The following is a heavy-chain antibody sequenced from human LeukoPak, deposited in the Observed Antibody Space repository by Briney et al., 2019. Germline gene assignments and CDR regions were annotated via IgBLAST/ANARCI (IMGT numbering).Heavy chain of an antibody. V-gene: IGHV3-7*01. CDR3: AREGNGMDV. CDR1: GFTFSRYW. Sequence: PGGSLGLSCGASGFTFSRYWMTWVRKAPGKGLEWVANINEDGRKKNYVDSVKGRFTISRDNTDNSLYLQMNSLRAEDTAVYYCAREGNGMDVWGQGTTVTVSS. CDR2: INEDGRKK. J-gene: IGHJ6*02.